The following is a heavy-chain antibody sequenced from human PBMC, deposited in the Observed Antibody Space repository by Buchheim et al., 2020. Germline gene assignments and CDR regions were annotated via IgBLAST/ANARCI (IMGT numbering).Heavy chain of an antibody. J-gene: IGHJ6*02. Sequence: QVQLQQWGAGLLKPSETLSLTCAVYGGSFSGYYWSWIRQPPGKGLEWIGEINHSGSTNYNPSLKSRVTISVDKSKHKFSLKLSSVTAADTAVYYCARVQDIVVVVAAPSYYYGMDVWGQGTT. D-gene: IGHD2-15*01. V-gene: IGHV4-34*01. CDR2: INHSGST. CDR3: ARVQDIVVVVAAPSYYYGMDV. CDR1: GGSFSGYY.